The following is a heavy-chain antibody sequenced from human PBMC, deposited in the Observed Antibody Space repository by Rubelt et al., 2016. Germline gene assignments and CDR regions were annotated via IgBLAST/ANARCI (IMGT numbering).Heavy chain of an antibody. CDR3: ARDYYDSSGSPFFDI. Sequence: RQATGQGLEWMGWMNPNSGGTNYAQKFQGRVTMTRDTSISTAYMELSRLRSDDTAVYYCARDYYDSSGSPFFDIWGQGTMVTVSS. CDR2: MNPNSGGT. D-gene: IGHD3-22*01. J-gene: IGHJ3*02. V-gene: IGHV1-2*02.